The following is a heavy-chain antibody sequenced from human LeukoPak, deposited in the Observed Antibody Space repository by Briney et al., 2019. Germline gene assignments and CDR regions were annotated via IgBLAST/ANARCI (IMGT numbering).Heavy chain of an antibody. D-gene: IGHD6-13*01. CDR2: INPSGGST. CDR3: AREGGIAAAGTDLDY. Sequence: ASVKVSCKASGYTFTGYYMHWVRQAPGQGLEWMGWINPSGGSTSYAQKFQGRVTMTRDTSTSTVYMELSSLRSEDTAVYYCAREGGIAAAGTDLDYWGQGTLITVSS. V-gene: IGHV1-46*01. CDR1: GYTFTGYY. J-gene: IGHJ4*02.